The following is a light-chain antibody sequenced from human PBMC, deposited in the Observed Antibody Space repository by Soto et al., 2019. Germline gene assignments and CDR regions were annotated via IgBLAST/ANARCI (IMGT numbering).Light chain of an antibody. CDR3: SSYTTSNTRQIV. Sequence: SVLPQPASVSGSPGQSITISCTGTSSDVGGYNYVSWYQHHPGKAPKLLIYDVSNRPSGISNRFSGSKSDNTASLTTSGLQPEDEADYYCSSYTTSNTRQIVFGTGTKVTVL. J-gene: IGLJ1*01. CDR2: DVS. CDR1: SSDVGGYNY. V-gene: IGLV2-14*03.